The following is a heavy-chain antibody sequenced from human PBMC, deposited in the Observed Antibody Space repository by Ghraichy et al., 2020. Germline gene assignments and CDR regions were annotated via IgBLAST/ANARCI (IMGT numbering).Heavy chain of an antibody. D-gene: IGHD3-3*01. CDR3: ARAAKLTYYDLTGWSFDI. Sequence: ASVKVSCKASGYTFTGYYMHWVRQAPGQVLEWMGRINPNSGGTNYAQKFQGRVTMTRDTSISTAYMELSRLRSDDTAVYYCARAAKLTYYDLTGWSFDIWGQGTMVTVSS. CDR2: INPNSGGT. CDR1: GYTFTGYY. J-gene: IGHJ3*02. V-gene: IGHV1-2*06.